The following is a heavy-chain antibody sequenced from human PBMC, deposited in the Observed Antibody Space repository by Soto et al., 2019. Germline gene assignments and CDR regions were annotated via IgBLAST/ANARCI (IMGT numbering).Heavy chain of an antibody. Sequence: LRLSCAASGFTFSSYSMNWVRQAPGKGLEWVSSISSSSSYIYYADSVKGRFTISRDNAKNSLYLQMNSLRAEDTAVYYCARVLSFLEWLESSGPYYMDVWGKGTTVTVSS. J-gene: IGHJ6*03. CDR2: ISSSSSYI. CDR1: GFTFSSYS. D-gene: IGHD3-3*01. V-gene: IGHV3-21*01. CDR3: ARVLSFLEWLESSGPYYMDV.